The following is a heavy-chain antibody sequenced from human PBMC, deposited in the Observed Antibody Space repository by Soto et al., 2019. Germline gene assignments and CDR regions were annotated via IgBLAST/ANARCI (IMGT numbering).Heavy chain of an antibody. Sequence: ASVKVSCKASGYTFTGYYMHWVRQAPGQGLEWMGWINPNSGGSNYAQKFQGWVTMTRDTSISTAYMELSRLRSDDTAVYYCARAYCSSTSCLAIYNWFDPWGQGTLVTVSS. CDR3: ARAYCSSTSCLAIYNWFDP. J-gene: IGHJ5*02. V-gene: IGHV1-2*04. CDR1: GYTFTGYY. D-gene: IGHD2-2*01. CDR2: INPNSGGS.